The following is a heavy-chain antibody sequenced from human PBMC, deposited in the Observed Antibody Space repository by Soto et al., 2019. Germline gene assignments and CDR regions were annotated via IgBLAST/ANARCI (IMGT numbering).Heavy chain of an antibody. CDR2: INPNSGGT. D-gene: IGHD6-13*01. V-gene: IGHV1-2*04. CDR3: ARRIAAAGFNGFDP. J-gene: IGHJ5*02. Sequence: QVQLVQSGAEVKKPGASVKVSCKASGYTFTGYYMHWVRQAPGQGLEWMGWINPNSGGTNYAQKFQGWVTTTRDTSISTAYMELSRLRSDDTAVYYCARRIAAAGFNGFDPWGQGTLVTVSS. CDR1: GYTFTGYY.